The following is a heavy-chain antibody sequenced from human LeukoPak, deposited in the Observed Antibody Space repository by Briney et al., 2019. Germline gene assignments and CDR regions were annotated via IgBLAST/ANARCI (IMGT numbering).Heavy chain of an antibody. J-gene: IGHJ3*02. CDR3: ARQVTYYYDSSGYRAFDI. V-gene: IGHV4-39*07. Sequence: SETLSLTCTVSGGSISSSSYYWGWIRQPPGKGLEWIGSIYYSGSTYYNPSLKSRVTMSVDTSKNQFSLKLSSVTAADTAVYYCARQVTYYYDSSGYRAFDIWGQGTMVTVSS. CDR2: IYYSGST. CDR1: GGSISSSSYY. D-gene: IGHD3-22*01.